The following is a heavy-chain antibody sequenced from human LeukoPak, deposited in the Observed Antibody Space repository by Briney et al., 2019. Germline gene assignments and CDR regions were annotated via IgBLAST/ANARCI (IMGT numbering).Heavy chain of an antibody. D-gene: IGHD3-10*01. Sequence: KKSGPTLVKPTQTLTLTCTFSGFSLSTSGVGVAWIRRPPGKALEWLALIYWDDHKRYSPSLKSRLTLAKDTSKNQVVLTMTDMDPVDTATYYCGHSRVYYYGSGSYYPKTLDYWGQGTLVTVSS. CDR3: GHSRVYYYGSGSYYPKTLDY. J-gene: IGHJ4*02. CDR1: GFSLSTSGVG. V-gene: IGHV2-5*02. CDR2: IYWDDHK.